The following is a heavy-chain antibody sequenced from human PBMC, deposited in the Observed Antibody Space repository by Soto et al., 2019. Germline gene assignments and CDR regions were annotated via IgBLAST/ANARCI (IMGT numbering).Heavy chain of an antibody. D-gene: IGHD3-10*01. CDR2: VIPLLDAS. CDR3: RGWKKEITQDKNGFQYHLDG. Sequence: QVQLVQSGAEVKKPGSSVKISCTASGDTFNDRTFTWVRRAPGQGLEWMGRVIPLLDASNYAEKFQDRVTITADKSTNPTQIGVRWLKAEEPAILYCRGWKKEITQDKNGFQYHLDGWGKGAPVNV. J-gene: IGHJ6*03. CDR1: GDTFNDRT. V-gene: IGHV1-69*08.